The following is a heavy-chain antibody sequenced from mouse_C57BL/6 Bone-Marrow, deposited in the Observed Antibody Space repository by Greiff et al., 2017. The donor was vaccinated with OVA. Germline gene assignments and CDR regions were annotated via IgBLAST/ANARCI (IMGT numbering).Heavy chain of an antibody. J-gene: IGHJ4*01. V-gene: IGHV1-59*01. Sequence: QVQLQQSGAELVRPGTSVKLSCKASGYTFTSYWMHWVKQRPGQGLEWIGVIDPSDSYTNYNQKFKGKATLTVDTSSSTAYMQLSSLTSEDSAVYYCARSNGYAMDYWGQGTSVTVSS. CDR2: IDPSDSYT. D-gene: IGHD2-5*01. CDR1: GYTFTSYW. CDR3: ARSNGYAMDY.